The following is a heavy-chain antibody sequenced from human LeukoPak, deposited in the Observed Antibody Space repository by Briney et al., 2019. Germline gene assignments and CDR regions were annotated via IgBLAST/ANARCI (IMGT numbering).Heavy chain of an antibody. V-gene: IGHV1-2*02. CDR1: GYTFTGYY. Sequence: ASVKVSCKASGYTFTGYYMHWVRQAPGQGLEWMGWINPNSGGTNYAQKFQGRVTMTRDTSISTAHMELSRLRSDDTAVYYCARGSWYVHWFDPWGQGTLVTVSS. D-gene: IGHD6-13*01. CDR2: INPNSGGT. CDR3: ARGSWYVHWFDP. J-gene: IGHJ5*02.